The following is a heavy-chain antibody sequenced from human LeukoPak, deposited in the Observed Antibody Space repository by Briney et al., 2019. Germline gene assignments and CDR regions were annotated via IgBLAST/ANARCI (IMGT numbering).Heavy chain of an antibody. Sequence: ASVKVSCKASGYTFTSYYMHWVRQAPGQGLEWMGIINPSGGSTSNAQKFQGRVTMTRDTSTSTVYMELSSLRSEDTAVYYCASLADGYKLPDYWGQGTLVTVSS. CDR1: GYTFTSYY. D-gene: IGHD5-24*01. CDR2: INPSGGST. CDR3: ASLADGYKLPDY. V-gene: IGHV1-46*01. J-gene: IGHJ4*02.